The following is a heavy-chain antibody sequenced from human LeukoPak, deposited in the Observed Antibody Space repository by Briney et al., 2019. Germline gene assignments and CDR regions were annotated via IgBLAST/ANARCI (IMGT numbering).Heavy chain of an antibody. Sequence: GGSLRLSCAASGFTFSSYWMHWVRQAPGKGLVWVSRINSDGSSTSYADSVKGRFTISRVNAKNTLYLQMNSLRAEDTAVYYCARDQVSSGWYGGGIDYWGQGTLVTVSS. D-gene: IGHD6-19*01. CDR2: INSDGSST. J-gene: IGHJ4*02. CDR3: ARDQVSSGWYGGGIDY. V-gene: IGHV3-74*01. CDR1: GFTFSSYW.